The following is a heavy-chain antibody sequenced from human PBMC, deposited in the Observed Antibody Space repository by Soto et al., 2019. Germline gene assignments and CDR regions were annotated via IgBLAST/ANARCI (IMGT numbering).Heavy chain of an antibody. V-gene: IGHV3-30*18. CDR1: GFTFSSYG. J-gene: IGHJ6*02. CDR2: ISYDGSNK. CDR3: AKGLSPAAIRDYYYGMDV. Sequence: GGSLRLSCAASGFTFSSYGMHWVRQAPGKGLEWVAVISYDGSNKYYADSVKGRFTISRDNSKNTLYLQMNSLRAEDTAVYYCAKGLSPAAIRDYYYGMDVWGQGTTVTVSS. D-gene: IGHD2-2*01.